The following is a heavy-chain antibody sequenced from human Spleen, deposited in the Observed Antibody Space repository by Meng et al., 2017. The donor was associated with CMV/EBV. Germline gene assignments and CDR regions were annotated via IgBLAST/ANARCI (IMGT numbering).Heavy chain of an antibody. J-gene: IGHJ5*02. V-gene: IGHV3-23*03. D-gene: IGHD6-13*01. CDR2: IYAGGRSA. CDR1: GFTFSDYY. Sequence: GESLKISCAASGFTFSDYYMNWVRQAPGKGLEWVAVIYAGGRSAYYADSVKGRFTIFRDSSKNTVYLEMNSLRAEDTALYYCAKDSTYSAWGQGTLVTVSS. CDR3: AKDSTYSA.